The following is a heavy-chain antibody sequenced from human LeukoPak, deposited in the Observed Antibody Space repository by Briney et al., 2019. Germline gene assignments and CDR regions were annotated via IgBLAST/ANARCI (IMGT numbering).Heavy chain of an antibody. CDR2: INPNSGGT. V-gene: IGHV1-2*02. Sequence: GASVKVSCKASGYTFTGYYMHWVRQAPGQGLEWMGWINPNSGGTNYAQKFQGRVTMTRDTSISTAYMELSRLRSDDTAVYYCARGYSGYDRTPYYYGTDVWGQGTTVTVSS. CDR1: GYTFTGYY. D-gene: IGHD5-12*01. J-gene: IGHJ6*02. CDR3: ARGYSGYDRTPYYYGTDV.